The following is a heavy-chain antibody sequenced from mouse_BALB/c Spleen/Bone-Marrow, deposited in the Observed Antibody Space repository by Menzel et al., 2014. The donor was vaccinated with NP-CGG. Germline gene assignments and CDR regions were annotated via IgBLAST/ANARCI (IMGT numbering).Heavy chain of an antibody. CDR1: GYTFTSYW. Sequence: QVQLKESGAERAKPGASVKMSCKASGYTFTSYWMHWVKQRPGQGLEWIGYINPSTGYTEYNQKFKDKATLTADKSSSTAYMQLNSLTSEDSAVYYCARPPYFYGSSYDAMDYWGQGTSVTVSS. J-gene: IGHJ4*01. V-gene: IGHV1-7*01. CDR3: ARPPYFYGSSYDAMDY. D-gene: IGHD1-1*01. CDR2: INPSTGYT.